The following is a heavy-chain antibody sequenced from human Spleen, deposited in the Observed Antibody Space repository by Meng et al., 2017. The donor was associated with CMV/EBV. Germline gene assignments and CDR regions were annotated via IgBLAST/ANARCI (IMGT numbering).Heavy chain of an antibody. V-gene: IGHV3-23*01. CDR3: AKEGRPTYYDFWSGYFFDY. CDR1: GFTFSTYW. Sequence: GESLKISCAASGFTFSTYWMHWVRQAPGKGLEWVSAISGSGGSTYYADSVKGRFTISRDNSKNTLYMQMNSLRAEDTAVYYCAKEGRPTYYDFWSGYFFDYWGQGTLVTVSS. D-gene: IGHD3-3*01. J-gene: IGHJ4*02. CDR2: ISGSGGST.